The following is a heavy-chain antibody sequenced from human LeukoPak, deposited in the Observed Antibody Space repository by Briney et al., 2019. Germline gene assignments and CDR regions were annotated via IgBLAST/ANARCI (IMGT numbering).Heavy chain of an antibody. CDR1: GGSISSSSYY. D-gene: IGHD6-13*01. Sequence: PSETLSLTCTVSGGSISSSSYYWGWIRQPPGKGLEWIGSIYYSGSTYYNPSLKSRVTISVDTSKNQFPLKLSSVTAADTAVYYCARRRAAAGGRLDYWGQGTLVTVSS. J-gene: IGHJ4*02. CDR2: IYYSGST. V-gene: IGHV4-39*01. CDR3: ARRRAAAGGRLDY.